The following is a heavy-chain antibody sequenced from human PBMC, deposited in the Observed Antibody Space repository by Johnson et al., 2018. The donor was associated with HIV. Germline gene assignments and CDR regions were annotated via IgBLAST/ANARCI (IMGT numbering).Heavy chain of an antibody. J-gene: IGHJ3*01. Sequence: VQLVESGGGLVKPGGSLKLSCEASGFTFSNVWMHWVRQAPGRGLEWVGRIKSKTDGGTTDYAAPVKGRFTISRDDSKNTLYLQMNSLKTEDTAVYYCTTGHYYDSSGDAFDFWGQGTMVTVSS. D-gene: IGHD3-22*01. CDR2: IKSKTDGGTT. CDR1: GFTFSNVW. V-gene: IGHV3-15*01. CDR3: TTGHYYDSSGDAFDF.